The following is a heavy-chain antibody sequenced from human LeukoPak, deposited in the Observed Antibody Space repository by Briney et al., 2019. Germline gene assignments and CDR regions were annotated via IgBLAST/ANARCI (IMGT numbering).Heavy chain of an antibody. J-gene: IGHJ4*02. CDR3: ARRRDYVWGSYGY. Sequence: SETLSLTCAVYGGSFSGYYWSWIRQPPGKGLEWIGEINHGESTNYNPSLKSRVTISVDTSKNQFSLKLSSVTAADTAVYYCARRRDYVWGSYGYWGQGTLVTVSS. D-gene: IGHD3-16*01. CDR2: INHGEST. V-gene: IGHV4-34*01. CDR1: GGSFSGYY.